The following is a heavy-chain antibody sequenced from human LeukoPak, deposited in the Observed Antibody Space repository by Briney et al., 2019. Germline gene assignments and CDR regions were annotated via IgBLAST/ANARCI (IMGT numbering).Heavy chain of an antibody. CDR2: ISSSRTTI. V-gene: IGHV3-48*02. CDR1: GFTFSSYN. Sequence: GASLRLSCAASGFTFSSYNMNWVRQAPGKGLEWVSYISSSRTTIFYADSVKGRFTISRDNAKNSLFLQMNSLRDEDTAVYYCARDSPGWGAFDVWGQGTMVTVSS. D-gene: IGHD1-26*01. J-gene: IGHJ3*01. CDR3: ARDSPGWGAFDV.